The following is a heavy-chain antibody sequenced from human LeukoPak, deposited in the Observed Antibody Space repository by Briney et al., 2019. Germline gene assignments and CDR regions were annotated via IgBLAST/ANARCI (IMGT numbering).Heavy chain of an antibody. D-gene: IGHD2-2*01. Sequence: SQTLSLTCTVSGGSISSGTYYWSWIRQPAEKGLAWIGRISASGITNYNPSLKSRITISVDTSKNQFSLQLTSVTAADTAVYFCARTLLPATVGAFDIWGQGTVVTVSS. J-gene: IGHJ3*02. CDR2: ISASGIT. V-gene: IGHV4-61*02. CDR1: GGSISSGTYY. CDR3: ARTLLPATVGAFDI.